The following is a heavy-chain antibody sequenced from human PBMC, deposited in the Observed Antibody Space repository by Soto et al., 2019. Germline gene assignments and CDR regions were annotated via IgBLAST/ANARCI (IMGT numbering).Heavy chain of an antibody. Sequence: PSQTLALTCAISGDSVSRGSAAWNWNRQSPSRGLEWLGRTYFRSRWSTEYAVSVRSRITITADTSKNQFSLQLNSVTPDDTAVYYCARDGPTTHYYLDYWCQGTPVTVS. CDR3: ARDGPTTHYYLDY. CDR1: GDSVSRGSAA. D-gene: IGHD1-1*01. J-gene: IGHJ4*02. CDR2: TYFRSRWST. V-gene: IGHV6-1*01.